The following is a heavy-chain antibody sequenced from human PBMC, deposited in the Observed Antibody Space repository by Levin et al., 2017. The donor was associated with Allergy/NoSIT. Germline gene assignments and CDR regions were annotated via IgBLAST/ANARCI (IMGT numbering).Heavy chain of an antibody. CDR1: GFTFSSWW. CDR2: TNEDGSIT. D-gene: IGHD3-3*01. CDR3: AGDLSGRNDY. J-gene: IGHJ4*02. Sequence: AGGSLRLSCAASGFTFSSWWMHWVRQVPGKGLEWVSRTNEDGSITDYADSAKGRFTISRDNGKNTLYLQMNSLRVEDTAVYYCAGDLSGRNDYWGPGTLVTVSS. V-gene: IGHV3-74*01.